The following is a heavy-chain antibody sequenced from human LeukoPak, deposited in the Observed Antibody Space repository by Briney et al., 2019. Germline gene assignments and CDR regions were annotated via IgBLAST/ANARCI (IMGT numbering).Heavy chain of an antibody. J-gene: IGHJ6*02. Sequence: PGGSLGLSCAASGFTFSSYWMSWVRQAPGKGLEWVANIKQDGSEKYYVDSVKGRFTISRDNAKNSLYLQMNSLRAEDTAVYYCARVGYYDILTGYYPWGYYYYGMDVWGQGTTVTVSS. CDR3: ARVGYYDILTGYYPWGYYYYGMDV. CDR1: GFTFSSYW. D-gene: IGHD3-9*01. V-gene: IGHV3-7*04. CDR2: IKQDGSEK.